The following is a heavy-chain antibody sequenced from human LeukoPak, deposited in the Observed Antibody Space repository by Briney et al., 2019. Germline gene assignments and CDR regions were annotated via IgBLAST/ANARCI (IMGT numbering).Heavy chain of an antibody. CDR2: FDPEDGET. D-gene: IGHD6-19*01. V-gene: IGHV1-24*01. Sequence: GASVRVSCKVSGYTLTELSMHWGRQAPGKGIEWMGGFDPEDGETIYAQKFQGRVTMTEDTSTDTAYMELSSLRSEDTAVYYCATARLYSGWYYFDYWGQGTLVTVSS. J-gene: IGHJ4*02. CDR1: GYTLTELS. CDR3: ATARLYSGWYYFDY.